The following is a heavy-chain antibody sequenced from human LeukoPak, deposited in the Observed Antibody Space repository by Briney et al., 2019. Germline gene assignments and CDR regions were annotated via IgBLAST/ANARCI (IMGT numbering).Heavy chain of an antibody. Sequence: PGGSLRLSCAASGFTFSDYYMSWIRQAPGKGLEWVSYISSSGSTIYYADSVKGRFTISRDNAKNSLYLQMNSLRADDTAVYYCARISLWGYSYPYFDYWGQGTLVTVSS. V-gene: IGHV3-11*04. J-gene: IGHJ4*02. CDR2: ISSSGSTI. CDR1: GFTFSDYY. D-gene: IGHD3-22*01. CDR3: ARISLWGYSYPYFDY.